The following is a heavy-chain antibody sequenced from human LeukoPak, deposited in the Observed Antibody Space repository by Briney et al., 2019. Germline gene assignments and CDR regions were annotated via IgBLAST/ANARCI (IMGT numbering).Heavy chain of an antibody. V-gene: IGHV3-30*01. Sequence: RSLRLSCAASGFTFSSYAMHWVRQAPGKGLEWVAVISYDGSNKYYADSVKGRFTISRDNSKNTLYLQMNSLRAEDTAVYYCTRTYYYDSSGYSIFGYWGQGTLVTVSS. CDR1: GFTFSSYA. CDR2: ISYDGSNK. D-gene: IGHD3-22*01. CDR3: TRTYYYDSSGYSIFGY. J-gene: IGHJ4*02.